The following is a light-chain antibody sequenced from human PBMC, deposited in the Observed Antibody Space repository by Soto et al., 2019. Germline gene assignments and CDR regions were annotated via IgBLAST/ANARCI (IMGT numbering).Light chain of an antibody. CDR2: TAS. Sequence: DIKMTQSPSSLSASVGDRVTITCRASQYISNYLNWYQQKSGTAPKLLIHTASTLQSGVPSRFSGRGSGPYFTLTISSVQPDDFAIYFCQQSYSTPPTFRQGTTLAIK. V-gene: IGKV1-39*01. CDR1: QYISNY. CDR3: QQSYSTPPT. J-gene: IGKJ2*01.